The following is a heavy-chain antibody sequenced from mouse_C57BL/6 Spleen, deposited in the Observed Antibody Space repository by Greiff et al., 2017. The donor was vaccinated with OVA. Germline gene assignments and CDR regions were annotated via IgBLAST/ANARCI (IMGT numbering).Heavy chain of an antibody. J-gene: IGHJ4*01. V-gene: IGHV1-26*01. Sequence: VQLKQSGPELVKPGASVKISCKASGYTFTDYYMNWVKQSPGKSLEWIGDINPNNGGTSYNQKFKGKATLTVDKSSSTAYMELRSLTSEDSAVYYCGRLPPTYDYYAMDDWGQGTSVTVSS. CDR2: INPNNGGT. D-gene: IGHD5-5*01. CDR3: GRLPPTYDYYAMDD. CDR1: GYTFTDYY.